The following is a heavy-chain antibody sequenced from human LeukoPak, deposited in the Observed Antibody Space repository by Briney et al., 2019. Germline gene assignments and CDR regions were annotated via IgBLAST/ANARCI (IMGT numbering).Heavy chain of an antibody. CDR3: ARSSLNRPDNGVEGDFDY. J-gene: IGHJ4*02. Sequence: PGRSLRLSCVASGFTFSDYWMHWVRQAPGKGLVWVSRINSDGSSTSDADSVKGRFTISRDNAKNTVYLQMNSLRAEDTAVYYCARSSLNRPDNGVEGDFDYWGQGTLVTVSS. V-gene: IGHV3-74*01. CDR2: INSDGSST. D-gene: IGHD1-14*01. CDR1: GFTFSDYW.